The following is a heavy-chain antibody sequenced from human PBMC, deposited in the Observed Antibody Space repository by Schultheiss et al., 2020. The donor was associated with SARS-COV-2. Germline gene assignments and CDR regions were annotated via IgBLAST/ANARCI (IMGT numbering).Heavy chain of an antibody. CDR2: IYYSGST. CDR3: ARASSSWEYYYYYYYGMDV. D-gene: IGHD6-13*01. Sequence: SETLSLTCAVSGGSISGTPFYWSWIRQPPGKGLEWIGYIYYSGSTNYNPSLKSRVTISVDTSKNQFSLKLSSVTAADTAVYYCARASSSWEYYYYYYYGMDVWGQGTTVTVSS. V-gene: IGHV4-61*01. J-gene: IGHJ6*02. CDR1: GGSISGTPFY.